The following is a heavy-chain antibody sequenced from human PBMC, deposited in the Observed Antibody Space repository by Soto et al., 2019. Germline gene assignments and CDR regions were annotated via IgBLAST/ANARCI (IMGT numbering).Heavy chain of an antibody. Sequence: QLGGSLRLSCAASGFTFSSYAMHWVRQAPGKGLEYVSAISNNGGSTYYANPVKGRFTISRDNSKNTLYPQMGSLRAEDMAVYYCARDYLVVPHRVIDYWGQGTLVTVSS. D-gene: IGHD2-2*01. CDR3: ARDYLVVPHRVIDY. CDR1: GFTFSSYA. CDR2: ISNNGGST. J-gene: IGHJ4*02. V-gene: IGHV3-64*01.